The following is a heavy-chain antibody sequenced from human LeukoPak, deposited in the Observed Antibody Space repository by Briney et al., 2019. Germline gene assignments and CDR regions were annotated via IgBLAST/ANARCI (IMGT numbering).Heavy chain of an antibody. D-gene: IGHD6-13*01. V-gene: IGHV4-61*03. CDR2: IYYSGIT. J-gene: IGHJ4*02. Sequence: SETLSLTCTVSGGSISSSSYYWSWIRRPPGKGLEWIGYIYYSGITNYNPSLKSRVTISIDTSKNHFSLQLSSVTAADTAVYYCASSHLYSSSWYLSGRFGFWGQGTLVTVSS. CDR3: ASSHLYSSSWYLSGRFGF. CDR1: GGSISSSSYY.